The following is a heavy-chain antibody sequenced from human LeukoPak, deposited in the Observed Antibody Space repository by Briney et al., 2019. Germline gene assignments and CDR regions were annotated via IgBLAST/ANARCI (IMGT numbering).Heavy chain of an antibody. CDR3: ARAVLRGYSYGYYYYGMDV. V-gene: IGHV1-69*04. CDR1: GGTFSSYA. J-gene: IGHJ6*02. CDR2: IIPILGIA. D-gene: IGHD5-18*01. Sequence: SVKVSCKASGGTFSSYAISWVRQAPGQGLEWMGRIIPILGIANYAQKFQGRVTITADKSTSTAYMELSSLRSDGTAVYYCARAVLRGYSYGYYYYGMDVWGQGTTVTVSS.